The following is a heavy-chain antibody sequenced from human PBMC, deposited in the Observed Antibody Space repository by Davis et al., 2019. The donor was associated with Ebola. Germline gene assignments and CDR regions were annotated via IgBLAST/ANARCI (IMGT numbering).Heavy chain of an antibody. J-gene: IGHJ6*04. Sequence: SVKVSCKTSGGSFSSSAPNWVRQTPGQGLEWMGGIIPLFGSVTYAQKFQGRLTITAADSTGTAYMELFSLTSEDTAVYYCARDLATSSGAHFFYFGMDVWGGGTSVAVSS. CDR2: IIPLFGSV. D-gene: IGHD3-10*01. CDR1: GGSFSSSA. CDR3: ARDLATSSGAHFFYFGMDV. V-gene: IGHV1-69*13.